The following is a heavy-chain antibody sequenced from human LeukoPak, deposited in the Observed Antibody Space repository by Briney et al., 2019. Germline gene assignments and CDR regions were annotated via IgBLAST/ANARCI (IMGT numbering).Heavy chain of an antibody. CDR3: ARSPSLGGGNYFDS. D-gene: IGHD3-16*01. CDR2: IYPGDSDT. Sequence: GESLKISCNGSGYTFTSYWITWVRQMPGKGLEWMGIIYPGDSDTRYSPPFQGQVTIPADRSISTTYLQWSSLKASDTAMYYCARSPSLGGGNYFDSWGQGTLVTVSS. J-gene: IGHJ4*02. CDR1: GYTFTSYW. V-gene: IGHV5-51*01.